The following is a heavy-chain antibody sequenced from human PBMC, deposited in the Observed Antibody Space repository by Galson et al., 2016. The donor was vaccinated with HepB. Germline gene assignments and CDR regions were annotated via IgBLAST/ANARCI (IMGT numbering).Heavy chain of an antibody. V-gene: IGHV3-20*04. CDR2: INWKGGNT. Sequence: SLRLSCAASGFKFDDYGLSWVRQTPGKGLEWVSGINWKGGNTAYADSVTGRFTISRDNAKNSLYLQMNSLRAEDTAFYYCARGGRAVAARFDLWGRGTLVTGPS. CDR3: ARGGRAVAARFDL. J-gene: IGHJ2*01. D-gene: IGHD6-19*01. CDR1: GFKFDDYG.